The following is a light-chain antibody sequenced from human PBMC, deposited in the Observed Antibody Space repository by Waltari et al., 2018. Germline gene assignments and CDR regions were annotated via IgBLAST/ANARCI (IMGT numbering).Light chain of an antibody. CDR1: SSNVGRDN. J-gene: IGLJ1*01. CDR2: NDQ. Sequence: QSVLTQPPSASATPGQRVTISCSGSSSNVGRDNVYWFQQPPGTAPTLLIYNDQRRPSGVPDRFSGAKSGTSTSLAISGLRSEDEADDYCVAWDDSLSGYVFGTGTKVTAL. V-gene: IGLV1-47*02. CDR3: VAWDDSLSGYV.